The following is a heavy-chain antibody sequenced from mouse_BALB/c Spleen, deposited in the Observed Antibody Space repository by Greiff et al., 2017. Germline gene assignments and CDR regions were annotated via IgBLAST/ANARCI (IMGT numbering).Heavy chain of an antibody. CDR1: GYSFTGYY. CDR3: ARVRSSGYDYYAMDY. D-gene: IGHD3-1*01. Sequence: VQLQQSGPELVKPGASVKISCKASGYSFTGYYMHWVKQSHVKSLEWIGRINPYNGATSYNQNFKDKASLTVDKSSSTAYMELHSLTSEDSAVYYCARVRSSGYDYYAMDYWGQGTSVTVSS. J-gene: IGHJ4*01. CDR2: INPYNGAT. V-gene: IGHV1-31*01.